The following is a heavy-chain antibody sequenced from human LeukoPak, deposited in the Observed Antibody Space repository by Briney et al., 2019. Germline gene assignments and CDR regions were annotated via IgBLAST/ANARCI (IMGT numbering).Heavy chain of an antibody. D-gene: IGHD1-14*01. CDR3: APTGGGWFGY. J-gene: IGHJ5*01. V-gene: IGHV3-21*01. CDR2: ISSSSSYI. CDR1: GFTFSSYS. Sequence: GGSLRLSCAASGFTFSSYSMNWVRHAPGKGLEWVSSISSSSSYIYYADSVKGRFTISRDNAKNSLYLQMNSLRAEDTAVYYGAPTGGGWFGYWGQGTLFTVSS.